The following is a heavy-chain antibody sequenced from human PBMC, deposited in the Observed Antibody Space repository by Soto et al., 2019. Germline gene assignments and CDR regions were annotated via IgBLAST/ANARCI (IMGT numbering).Heavy chain of an antibody. D-gene: IGHD5-12*01. Sequence: EVQLVESGGGLVQPGGSLRLSCAASGFTFSSYSMNWVRQAPGKGLEWVSYISSSISTIYYADSVKGRFTFSRDNAKNSLDLQMNSLRADDTAVYYCARGGWLPDYWGQGTLVTVSS. CDR1: GFTFSSYS. V-gene: IGHV3-48*01. J-gene: IGHJ4*02. CDR2: ISSSISTI. CDR3: ARGGWLPDY.